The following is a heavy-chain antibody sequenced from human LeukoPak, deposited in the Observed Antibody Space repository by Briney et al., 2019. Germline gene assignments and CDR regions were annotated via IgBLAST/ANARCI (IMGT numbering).Heavy chain of an antibody. Sequence: SVKVSCKASGYTFTSYDINWVRQATGQGLEWMGGIIPIFGTANYAQKFQGRVTITADESTSTAYMELSSLRSEDTAVYYCARPAVAGLYYFDYWGQGTLVTVSS. CDR3: ARPAVAGLYYFDY. V-gene: IGHV1-69*13. D-gene: IGHD6-19*01. CDR2: IIPIFGTA. CDR1: GYTFTSYD. J-gene: IGHJ4*02.